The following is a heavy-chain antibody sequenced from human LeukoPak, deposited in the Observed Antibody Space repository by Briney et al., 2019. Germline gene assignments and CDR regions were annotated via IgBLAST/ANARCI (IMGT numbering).Heavy chain of an antibody. V-gene: IGHV3-23*01. J-gene: IGHJ4*02. CDR1: GFSFSSYA. CDR3: AMITNY. Sequence: GGSVRLSCVASGFSFSSYALSWVRQAPGKGLEWVSAISGSGDSTYYADSVKGRFTISRDNSKNTLNLQMNSLRAEDTAVYYCAMITNYWGQGTLVTVSS. CDR2: ISGSGDST. D-gene: IGHD3-16*01.